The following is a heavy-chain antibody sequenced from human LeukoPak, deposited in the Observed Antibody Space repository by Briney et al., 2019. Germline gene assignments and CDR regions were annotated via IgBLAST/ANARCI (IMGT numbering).Heavy chain of an antibody. CDR3: GLGGWLDY. J-gene: IGHJ4*02. Sequence: GGSLRLSCAASGFTFSSYWMSWVRQAAVKGLEWVANIKRDGSEKYYVDSVKGRFTISRDNAKNSLYLQMNSLRAEDTAVYYCGLGGWLDYWGQGTLVTVSS. CDR2: IKRDGSEK. D-gene: IGHD6-19*01. CDR1: GFTFSSYW. V-gene: IGHV3-7*01.